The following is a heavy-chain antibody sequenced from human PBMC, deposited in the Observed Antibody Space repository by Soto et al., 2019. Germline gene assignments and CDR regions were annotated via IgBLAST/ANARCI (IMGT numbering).Heavy chain of an antibody. J-gene: IGHJ6*03. CDR2: INHSGST. CDR3: ARGLMNYYMDV. Sequence: PSETLSLTCAVYGGSFSGYYWSWIRQPPGKGLEWIGEINHSGSTNYNPSLKSRVTISVDTSKNQFSLKLSSVTAADTAVYYCARGLMNYYMDVWGKGTTVTVSS. V-gene: IGHV4-34*01. CDR1: GGSFSGYY.